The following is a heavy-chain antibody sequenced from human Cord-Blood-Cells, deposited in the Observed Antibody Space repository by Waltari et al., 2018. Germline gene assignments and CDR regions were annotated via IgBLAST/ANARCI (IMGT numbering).Heavy chain of an antibody. J-gene: IGHJ6*03. CDR2: IYYSGST. V-gene: IGHV4-39*07. CDR1: GGSISSSSYY. Sequence: SGGSISSSSYYWGWIRQPPGKGLEWIGSIYYSGSTYYNLSLKSRVTISVDTSKNQFSLKLSSVTAADTAVYYCASGSGSYFYYYYYMDVWGKGTTVTVSS. CDR3: ASGSGSYFYYYYYMDV. D-gene: IGHD3-10*01.